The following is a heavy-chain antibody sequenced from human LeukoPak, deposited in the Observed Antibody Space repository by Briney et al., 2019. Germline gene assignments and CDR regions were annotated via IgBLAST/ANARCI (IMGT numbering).Heavy chain of an antibody. J-gene: IGHJ4*02. D-gene: IGHD6-19*01. CDR3: ARAGSTSGWYDY. V-gene: IGHV3-53*01. CDR2: IYSDGST. CDR1: GGSISSSSYY. Sequence: ETLSLTCTVSGGSISSSSYYWGWIRQAPGKGLEWVSVIYSDGSTYYTDSVKGRFTVSRDSSKNTLYLQMHSLSAEDTAVYYCARAGSTSGWYDYWGQGTRVTVSS.